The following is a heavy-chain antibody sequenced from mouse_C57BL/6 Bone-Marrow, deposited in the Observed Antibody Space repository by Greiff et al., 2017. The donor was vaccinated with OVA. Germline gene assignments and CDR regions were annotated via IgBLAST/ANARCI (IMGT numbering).Heavy chain of an antibody. CDR3: ARNPHSYMRENYAMDY. CDR1: GFSLTSYG. CDR2: IWSGGST. D-gene: IGHD2-12*01. V-gene: IGHV2-2*01. Sequence: VQLQQSGPGLVQPSQSLSITCTVSGFSLTSYGVHWVRQSPGKGLEWLGVIWSGGSTDYNAAFISRLSISKNNSKSQVFFKMNSLQADDTAIDYCARNPHSYMRENYAMDYWGKGTSVTVSS. J-gene: IGHJ4*01.